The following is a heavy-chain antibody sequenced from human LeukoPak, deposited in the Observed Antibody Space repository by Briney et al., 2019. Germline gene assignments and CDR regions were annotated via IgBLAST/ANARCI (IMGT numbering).Heavy chain of an antibody. J-gene: IGHJ4*02. CDR2: INPNSGGT. D-gene: IGHD3-3*01. CDR3: ARDRKYDFWSGSDY. CDR1: GYTFTGYY. V-gene: IGHV1-2*02. Sequence: ASVKVSCKASGYTFTGYYMHWVRQAPGQGLEWMGWINPNSGGTNYAQKFQGRVTMTRDTSISTDYMELSRLRSDDTAVYYCARDRKYDFWSGSDYWGPGTLVTVSS.